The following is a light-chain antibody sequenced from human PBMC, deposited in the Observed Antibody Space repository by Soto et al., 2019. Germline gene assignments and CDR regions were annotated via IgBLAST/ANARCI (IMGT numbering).Light chain of an antibody. CDR1: RTVTSTY. Sequence: EIVLTQSPGTLSLSPGERATLSCRTSRTVTSTYLAWYQLKPGQAPRLLIYAASSRAPGIPDRFSGSGSGTDFILTICGLEPEDFAVYYCQQYYSSPYTCGQGTELEI. J-gene: IGKJ2*01. CDR2: AAS. V-gene: IGKV3-20*01. CDR3: QQYYSSPYT.